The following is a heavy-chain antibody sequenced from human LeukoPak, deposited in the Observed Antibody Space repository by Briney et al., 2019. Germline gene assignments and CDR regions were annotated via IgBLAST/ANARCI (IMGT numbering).Heavy chain of an antibody. D-gene: IGHD5-18*01. Sequence: SETLSLTCAVYGGSFSGYYWSWIRQPPGKGLEWIGEINHSGSTNYNPSLESRVTISVDTSKNQFSLKLSSVTAADTAVYYCASGGSGYSYGEVKNNWFDPWGQGTLVTVSS. J-gene: IGHJ5*02. CDR3: ASGGSGYSYGEVKNNWFDP. CDR1: GGSFSGYY. V-gene: IGHV4-34*01. CDR2: INHSGST.